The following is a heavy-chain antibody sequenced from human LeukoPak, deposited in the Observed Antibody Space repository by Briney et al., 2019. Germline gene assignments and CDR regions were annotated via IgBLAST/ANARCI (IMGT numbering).Heavy chain of an antibody. J-gene: IGHJ4*02. CDR2: FDPEDGET. V-gene: IGHV1-24*01. CDR1: GYTLTELS. D-gene: IGHD3-22*01. Sequence: GASVKVSCKVSGYTLTELSMHWVRQAPGKGLEWMGGFDPEDGETIYAQKFQGRVTMTEDTSTDTAYMELSSLRSEDTAVYYCATDIDSSGYYIFDYWGQGTLVTVSS. CDR3: ATDIDSSGYYIFDY.